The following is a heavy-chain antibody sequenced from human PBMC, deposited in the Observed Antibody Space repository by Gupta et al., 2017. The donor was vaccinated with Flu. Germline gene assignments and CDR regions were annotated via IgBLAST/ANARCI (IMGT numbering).Heavy chain of an antibody. J-gene: IGHJ3*02. Sequence: QITLKVSGPTLVKPTQTLTLTCTFSGFSLSTVGVGVGWIRQPPGKALEWLALVYWNDDKRYSPSLKSRLTITRDTSNNHVVLTMTNMDPVDTATYYCALYGYGHILDAFDIWGQGTLVTVSS. V-gene: IGHV2-5*01. CDR3: ALYGYGHILDAFDI. CDR1: GFSLSTVGVG. D-gene: IGHD5-18*01. CDR2: VYWNDDK.